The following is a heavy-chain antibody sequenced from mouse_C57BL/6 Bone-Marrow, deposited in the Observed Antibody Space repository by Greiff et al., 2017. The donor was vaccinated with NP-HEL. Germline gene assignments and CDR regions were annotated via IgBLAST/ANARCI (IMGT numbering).Heavy chain of an antibody. CDR1: GYTFTSYW. V-gene: IGHV1-50*01. Sequence: QVQLKESGAELVKPGASVKLSCKASGYTFTSYWMQWVKQRPGQGLEWIGEIDPSDSYTNYNQKFKGKATLTVDTSSSTAYMQLSSLTSEDSAVYYCAKLGRGFAYWGQGTLVTVSA. J-gene: IGHJ3*01. CDR2: IDPSDSYT. CDR3: AKLGRGFAY. D-gene: IGHD4-1*01.